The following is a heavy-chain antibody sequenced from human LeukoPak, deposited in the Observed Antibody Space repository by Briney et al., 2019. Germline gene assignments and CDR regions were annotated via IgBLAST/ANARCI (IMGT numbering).Heavy chain of an antibody. D-gene: IGHD2-15*01. CDR2: IYSGGST. J-gene: IGHJ4*02. CDR1: GFTVSSNY. CDR3: AYCSAGSCSGSPVDY. V-gene: IGHV3-66*01. Sequence: GGSLRLSCAASGFTVSSNYMSWVRQAPGKGLEWVSVIYSGGSTYYADSVKGRFTISRDNSKNTLYLQMNSLRAEDTAVYYCAYCSAGSCSGSPVDYWGQGTQVTVSS.